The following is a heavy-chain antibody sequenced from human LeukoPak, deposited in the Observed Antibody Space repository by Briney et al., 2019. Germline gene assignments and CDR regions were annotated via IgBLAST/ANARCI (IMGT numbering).Heavy chain of an antibody. CDR3: ARGYCSSTSCYPFLDY. Sequence: EASVKVSCKASGYTFTGYYMHWVRQAPGQGLEWMGWINPNSGGTNYAQKFQGRVTMTRDTSISTAYMELSRLRSDDTAVYYCARGYCSSTSCYPFLDYWGQGTLVTVSS. V-gene: IGHV1-2*02. J-gene: IGHJ4*02. CDR1: GYTFTGYY. CDR2: INPNSGGT. D-gene: IGHD2-2*01.